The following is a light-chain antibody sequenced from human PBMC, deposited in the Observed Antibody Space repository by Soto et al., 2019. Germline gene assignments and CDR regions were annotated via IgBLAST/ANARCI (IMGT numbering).Light chain of an antibody. Sequence: EIVMTQSPATLSVSPGERATLLCRASQNINNNLAWYQQKPGQAPRLLFYGASNRATGIPDRFSASGSGTEFTLTISRLEPDDLAVYYCQQYGRSPPWTFGQGTKVDIK. V-gene: IGKV3-20*01. CDR3: QQYGRSPPWT. CDR2: GAS. J-gene: IGKJ1*01. CDR1: QNINNN.